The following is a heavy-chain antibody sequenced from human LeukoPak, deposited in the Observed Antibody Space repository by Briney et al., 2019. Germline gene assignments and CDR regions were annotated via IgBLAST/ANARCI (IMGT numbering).Heavy chain of an antibody. V-gene: IGHV4-4*09. D-gene: IGHD6-6*01. CDR3: ARLGYGSSLDY. J-gene: IGHJ4*02. CDR2: IYTSGST. Sequence: PSETLSLTCTVSGGSISSYYWSWIRQPPGKGLEWIGYIYTSGSTNYNPSLKSRVTISVDTSKNQFSLKLSSVTAADTAVYYCARLGYGSSLDYWGQGSLVTVSS. CDR1: GGSISSYY.